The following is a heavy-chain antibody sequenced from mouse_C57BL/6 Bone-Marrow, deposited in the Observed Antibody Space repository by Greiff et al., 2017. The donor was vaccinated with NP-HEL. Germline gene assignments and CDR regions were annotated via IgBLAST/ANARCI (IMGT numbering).Heavy chain of an antibody. Sequence: EVKLVESGGGLVKPGGSLKLSCAASGFTFSDYGMHWVRQAPEKGLEWVAYISSGSSTIYYVDTVKGRFTISRDNAKNTLFLQMTSLRSEDTAMYYCARKTAQATEAMDYWGQGTSVTVSS. V-gene: IGHV5-17*01. D-gene: IGHD3-2*02. CDR3: ARKTAQATEAMDY. J-gene: IGHJ4*01. CDR1: GFTFSDYG. CDR2: ISSGSSTI.